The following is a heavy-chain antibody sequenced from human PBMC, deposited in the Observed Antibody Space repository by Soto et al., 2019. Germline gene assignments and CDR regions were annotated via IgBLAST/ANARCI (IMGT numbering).Heavy chain of an antibody. D-gene: IGHD3-10*01. CDR1: GGSIDTDY. Sequence: QVQLQESGPGLVKPSETLSLTCSVSGGSIDTDYWSWIRQPPGRGLEWIGYIYYSGSTKYNPSLKSRVSLSADRSNNQVSLRLSSVTAADTAVYYCARDRGIRGIIWYYGMDVWGQGTTVTVSS. J-gene: IGHJ6*02. CDR3: ARDRGIRGIIWYYGMDV. CDR2: IYYSGST. V-gene: IGHV4-59*01.